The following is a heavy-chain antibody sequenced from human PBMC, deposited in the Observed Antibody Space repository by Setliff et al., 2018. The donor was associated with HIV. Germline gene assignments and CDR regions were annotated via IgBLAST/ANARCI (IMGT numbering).Heavy chain of an antibody. V-gene: IGHV3-30*02. Sequence: GGSLRLSCAASGFTFTAHGMHWVRQAPDKGLEWVAFINYDENSEYYADSVKGRVTISRDNFRNTVDLQMNSVTPEDSAMYYCAKFRYAIKSTYYFDSWGQGTLVTVSS. D-gene: IGHD2-2*01. J-gene: IGHJ4*02. CDR2: INYDENSE. CDR3: AKFRYAIKSTYYFDS. CDR1: GFTFTAHG.